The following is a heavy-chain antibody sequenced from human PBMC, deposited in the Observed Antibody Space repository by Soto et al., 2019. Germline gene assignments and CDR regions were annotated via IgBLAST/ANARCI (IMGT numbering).Heavy chain of an antibody. CDR3: ARTDGYEIEY. J-gene: IGHJ4*02. CDR1: GYSFVSYW. V-gene: IGHV5-51*01. CDR2: IYPGDSDS. D-gene: IGHD5-12*01. Sequence: PGESLKISCKGSGYSFVSYWIAWVRQRPGKGLEWMGTIYPGDSDSTYSPSFQGQVTLSVDKSINTVFLQWSSLEASDTAMYYCARTDGYEIEYWGQGTQVTVSS.